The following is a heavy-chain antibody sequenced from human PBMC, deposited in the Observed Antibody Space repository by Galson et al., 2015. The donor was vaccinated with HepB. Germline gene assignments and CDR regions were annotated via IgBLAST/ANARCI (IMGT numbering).Heavy chain of an antibody. CDR2: ISYDGGNK. D-gene: IGHD3-16*01. Sequence: SLRLSCAASGFTFSNYVMHWVRQTPGKGLEWVVVISYDGGNKYYADSVKGRFTISRDNSKNTLFLQMNSLRAEDTAVYYCAREPHTYTYYYAMDVWGQGTTVAVSS. V-gene: IGHV3-30-3*01. J-gene: IGHJ6*02. CDR3: AREPHTYTYYYAMDV. CDR1: GFTFSNYV.